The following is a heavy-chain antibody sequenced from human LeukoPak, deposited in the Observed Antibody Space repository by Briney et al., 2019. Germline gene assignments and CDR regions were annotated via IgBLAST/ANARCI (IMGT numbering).Heavy chain of an antibody. J-gene: IGHJ4*02. CDR2: IYYSGST. CDR1: GGSISSYY. D-gene: IGHD6-6*01. V-gene: IGHV4-59*01. Sequence: SETLSLTCTVSGGSISSYYWSWIRQPPGKGLEWIGYIYYSGSTNYNPSLKSRVTISVDTSKNQFSLKLSSVNAADTHVYYLARAQYSSSGYFDYWGQGTLVPVSS. CDR3: ARAQYSSSGYFDY.